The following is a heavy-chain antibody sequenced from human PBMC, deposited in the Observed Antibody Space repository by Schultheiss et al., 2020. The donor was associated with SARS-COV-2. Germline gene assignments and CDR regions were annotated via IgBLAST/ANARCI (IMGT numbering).Heavy chain of an antibody. CDR3: AKSLAVAGTFDY. Sequence: SVKVSCKASGYTFTGYYMHWVRQAPGQGLEWMGRIIPILGIANYAQKFQGRVTITADKSTSTAYMELSSLRAEDTAVYYCAKSLAVAGTFDYWGQGTLVTVAS. J-gene: IGHJ4*02. CDR1: GYTFTGYY. D-gene: IGHD6-19*01. V-gene: IGHV1-69*02. CDR2: IIPILGIA.